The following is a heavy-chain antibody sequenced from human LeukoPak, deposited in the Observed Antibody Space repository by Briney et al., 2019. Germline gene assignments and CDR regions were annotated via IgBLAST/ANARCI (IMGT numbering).Heavy chain of an antibody. J-gene: IGHJ4*02. CDR2: IRYDGSNK. CDR3: ARVDRGYSYGSIDY. V-gene: IGHV3-30*02. D-gene: IGHD5-18*01. Sequence: SGGSLRLSCAASGFTFSSYGRHWVRQAPGKGLEWVAFIRYDGSNKYYADSVKGRFTISRDNSENTLYLQMNSLRAEDTAVYYCARVDRGYSYGSIDYWGQGTLVTVSS. CDR1: GFTFSSYG.